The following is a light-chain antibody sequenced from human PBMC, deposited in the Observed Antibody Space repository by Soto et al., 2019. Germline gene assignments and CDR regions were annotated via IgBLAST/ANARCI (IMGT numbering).Light chain of an antibody. CDR2: GAS. Sequence: IVLTQSPGTLSLSPGERVTLSCRASQSVTTRLAWYQHKPGQAPTLLMSGASNRASGVPVRFGGSGSGTDFTLTISSLQSEDFAVYYCQQYNTWPPTFGQGTKVDIK. CDR1: QSVTTR. V-gene: IGKV3D-15*01. J-gene: IGKJ1*01. CDR3: QQYNTWPPT.